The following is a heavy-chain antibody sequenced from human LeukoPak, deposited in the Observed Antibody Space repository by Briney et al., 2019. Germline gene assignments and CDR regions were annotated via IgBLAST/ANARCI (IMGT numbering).Heavy chain of an antibody. V-gene: IGHV4-59*01. Sequence: GSLRLSCAASGFTFSSYEMNWVRQAPGKGLEWIGYIYYSGDTNYNPSLQSRVTVSVDTSKNQFSLRLTSVSAADTAVYYCVRGPYGSGISNWFDPWGQGTQVIVSS. CDR1: GFTFSSYE. CDR3: VRGPYGSGISNWFDP. D-gene: IGHD3-10*01. CDR2: IYYSGDT. J-gene: IGHJ5*02.